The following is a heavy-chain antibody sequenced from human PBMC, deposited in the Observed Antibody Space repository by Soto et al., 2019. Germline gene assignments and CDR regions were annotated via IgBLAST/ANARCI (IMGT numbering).Heavy chain of an antibody. J-gene: IGHJ6*02. CDR2: IYYSGST. CDR3: ARHISGGSYWAVKSYYYGMDV. CDR1: GGSISSSSYY. D-gene: IGHD1-26*01. V-gene: IGHV4-39*01. Sequence: PSETLSLTGTVSGGSISSSSYYWGWIRQLPGKGLEWIGSIYYSGSTYYNPSLKSRVTISVDTSKNQFSLKLSSVTAADTAVYYCARHISGGSYWAVKSYYYGMDVWGQGTTVTVSS.